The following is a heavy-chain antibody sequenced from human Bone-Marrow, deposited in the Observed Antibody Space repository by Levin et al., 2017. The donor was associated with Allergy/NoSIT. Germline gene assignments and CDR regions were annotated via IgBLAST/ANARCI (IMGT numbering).Heavy chain of an antibody. D-gene: IGHD2-8*01. J-gene: IGHJ5*02. V-gene: IGHV3-30-3*01. CDR3: ARDTQSCSNGVCSDNWANNRFDP. CDR1: GFIFSHYP. CDR2: ISSDGSGK. Sequence: GGSLRLSCAASGFIFSHYPIHWVRQAPGRGLEWLSLISSDGSGKFYTDSVKGRFIISRDNSKNTLYLQMNSLRTEDTAVYYCARDTQSCSNGVCSDNWANNRFDPWGQGTLVIVSS.